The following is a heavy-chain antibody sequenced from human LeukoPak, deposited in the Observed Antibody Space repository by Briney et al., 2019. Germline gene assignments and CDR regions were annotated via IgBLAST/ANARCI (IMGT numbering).Heavy chain of an antibody. D-gene: IGHD3-9*01. CDR3: ARVRVILTTMASFSY. Sequence: GGSLRLSCAAFGFNYSSYTMNWVRQAPGMGLEWLSYISATRDITYYADSVKGRYTISRDNAKNSLYLQMNSLRAEDTAVYYCARVRVILTTMASFSYWGLGTLVTVSS. CDR1: GFNYSSYT. J-gene: IGHJ4*02. CDR2: ISATRDIT. V-gene: IGHV3-48*01.